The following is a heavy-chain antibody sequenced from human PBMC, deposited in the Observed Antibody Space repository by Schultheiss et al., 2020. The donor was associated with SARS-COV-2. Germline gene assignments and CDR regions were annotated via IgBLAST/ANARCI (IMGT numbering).Heavy chain of an antibody. CDR1: GGSFSGYY. CDR2: INHSGST. J-gene: IGHJ4*02. Sequence: SETLSLTCAVYGGSFSGYYWSWIRQPPGKGLEWIGEINHSGSTNYNPSLKSRVTISVDTSKNQFSLKLSSVTAADTAVYYCARGEYSSVYISSWGQGTLVTVSS. D-gene: IGHD6-6*01. V-gene: IGHV4-34*01. CDR3: ARGEYSSVYISS.